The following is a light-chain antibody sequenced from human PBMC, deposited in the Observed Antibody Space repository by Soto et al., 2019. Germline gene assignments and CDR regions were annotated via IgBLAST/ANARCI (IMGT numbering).Light chain of an antibody. Sequence: EIVMTQSPATLSVSPGERATLSCRASQSVTTNLAWYQQKPGQAPRLLIYGASTRATDIPARFSGSGSGTEFTLTISSLQSEDFAVYYCQQYNNWPPSYTFGQGTNLEIK. CDR3: QQYNNWPPSYT. V-gene: IGKV3-15*01. CDR2: GAS. J-gene: IGKJ2*01. CDR1: QSVTTN.